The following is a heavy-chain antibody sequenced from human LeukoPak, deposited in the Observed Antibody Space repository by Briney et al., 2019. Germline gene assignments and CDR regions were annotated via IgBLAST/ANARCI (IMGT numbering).Heavy chain of an antibody. D-gene: IGHD5-24*01. J-gene: IGHJ4*02. V-gene: IGHV3-73*01. CDR2: IRSKANSYAT. CDR1: GFTFSGSA. Sequence: PGGSLRLSCAASGFTFSGSAMHWVRQASGKGLEWVGRIRSKANSYATAYAASVKGRFTISRDDSKNTLYLQMNSLRAEDTAVYYCAAPEGEMATILALDYWGQGTLVTVSS. CDR3: AAPEGEMATILALDY.